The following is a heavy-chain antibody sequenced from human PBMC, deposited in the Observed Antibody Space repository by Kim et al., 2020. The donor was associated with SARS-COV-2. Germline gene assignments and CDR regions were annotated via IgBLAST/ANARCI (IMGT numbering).Heavy chain of an antibody. CDR1: GGSFSGYY. D-gene: IGHD3-10*01. CDR2: INHSGST. J-gene: IGHJ4*02. V-gene: IGHV4-34*01. CDR3: ARNLWFGELLPPQGFDY. Sequence: SETLSLTCAVYGGSFSGYYWSWIRQPPGKGLEWIGEINHSGSTNYNPSLKSRVTISVDTSKNQFSLKLSSVTAADTAVYYCARNLWFGELLPPQGFDYWGQGTLVTVSS.